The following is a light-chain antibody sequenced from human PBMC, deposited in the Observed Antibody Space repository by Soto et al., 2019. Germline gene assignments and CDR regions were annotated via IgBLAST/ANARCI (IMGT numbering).Light chain of an antibody. CDR3: ATWDDSLKRV. CDR1: SSNIGSNT. J-gene: IGLJ1*01. Sequence: QAVVTQPPSASGTPGQRVTISCSGSSSNIGSNTVNWYQQLPGTAPKLLIYSNNQRPSGVPDRFSGSKSGTSASLAISALQSEDEADYYCATWDDSLKRVFGTGTKVTVL. V-gene: IGLV1-44*01. CDR2: SNN.